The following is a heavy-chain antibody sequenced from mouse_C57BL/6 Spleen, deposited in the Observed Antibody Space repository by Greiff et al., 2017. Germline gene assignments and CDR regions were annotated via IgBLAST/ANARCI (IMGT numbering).Heavy chain of an antibody. Sequence: EVQVVESGGGLVKPGGSLKLSCAASGFTFSSYAMSWVRQTPEKRLEWVATISDGGSYTYYPDNVKGRFTISRDNAKNNLYLQMSHLKSEDTAMYYCARERGYSNYLDYWGQGTTLTVSS. D-gene: IGHD2-5*01. V-gene: IGHV5-4*01. CDR3: ARERGYSNYLDY. CDR1: GFTFSSYA. CDR2: ISDGGSYT. J-gene: IGHJ2*01.